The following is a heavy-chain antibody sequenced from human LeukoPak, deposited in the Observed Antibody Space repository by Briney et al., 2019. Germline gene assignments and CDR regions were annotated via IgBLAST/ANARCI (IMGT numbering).Heavy chain of an antibody. J-gene: IGHJ4*02. D-gene: IGHD3/OR15-3a*01. Sequence: ASVKVSCKASGFTFTNCAMQWVRQAPGQRLEWMGWINAGNGHTRYSQRFQGRVTITRDTSATTAYMEVTSLRSEDTAVYYCARGIWTRTVSSYYLDYWGQGTLVTVSS. CDR3: ARGIWTRTVSSYYLDY. V-gene: IGHV1-3*01. CDR1: GFTFTNCA. CDR2: INAGNGHT.